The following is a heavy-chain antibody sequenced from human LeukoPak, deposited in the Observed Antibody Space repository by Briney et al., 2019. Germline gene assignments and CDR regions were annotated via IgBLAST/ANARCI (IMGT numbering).Heavy chain of an antibody. CDR1: GFTFSSYE. CDR3: ARDRDYDSSGYRKN. Sequence: GGSLRLSCAASGFTFSSYEMNWVRQAPGKGLEWVSYISSSGSTIYYADSVKGRFTISRDNAKNSLYLQMNSLRAEDTAVYYCARDRDYDSSGYRKNWGQGTLVTVSS. V-gene: IGHV3-48*03. J-gene: IGHJ4*02. D-gene: IGHD3-22*01. CDR2: ISSSGSTI.